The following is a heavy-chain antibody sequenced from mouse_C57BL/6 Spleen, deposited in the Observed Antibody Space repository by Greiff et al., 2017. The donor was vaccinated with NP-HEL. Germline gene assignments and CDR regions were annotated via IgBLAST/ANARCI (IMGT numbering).Heavy chain of an antibody. CDR1: GYAFSSYW. D-gene: IGHD2-5*01. CDR3: ARSGDYSNYPWFAY. CDR2: IYPGDGDT. J-gene: IGHJ3*01. Sequence: QVQLKESGAELVKPGASVKISCKASGYAFSSYWMNWVKQRPGKGLEWIGQIYPGDGDTNYNGKFKGKATLTADKSSSTAYMQLSSLTSEDSAVYFCARSGDYSNYPWFAYWGQGTLVTVSA. V-gene: IGHV1-80*01.